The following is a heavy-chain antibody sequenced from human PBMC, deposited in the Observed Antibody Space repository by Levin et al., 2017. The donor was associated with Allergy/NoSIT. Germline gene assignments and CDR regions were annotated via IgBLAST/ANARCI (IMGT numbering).Heavy chain of an antibody. D-gene: IGHD3-10*01. J-gene: IGHJ6*03. CDR2: IYYSGST. V-gene: IGHV4-39*01. CDR1: GGSISSSSYY. CDR3: ARQDYYGSGRGYYYMDV. Sequence: RSQTLSLTCTVSGGSISSSSYYWGWIRQPPGKGLEWIGSIYYSGSTYYNPSLKSRVTISVDTSKNQFSLKLSSVTAADTAVYYCARQDYYGSGRGYYYMDVWGKGTTVTVSS.